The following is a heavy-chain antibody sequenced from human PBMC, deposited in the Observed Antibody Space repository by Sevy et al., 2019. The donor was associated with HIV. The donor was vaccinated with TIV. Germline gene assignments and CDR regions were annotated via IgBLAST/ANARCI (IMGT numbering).Heavy chain of an antibody. D-gene: IGHD2-15*01. CDR1: GYTFTSYA. Sequence: ASVKVSCKVSGYTFTSYAIHWVRQAPGQRLEWMGWINGGDDDTKYSQSFQGRVTITRDTSATTAYMELSSLRSEDTAVYYCARSHLRSGGSCYWFDPWGQGTLVTVSS. V-gene: IGHV1-3*01. CDR3: ARSHLRSGGSCYWFDP. CDR2: INGGDDDT. J-gene: IGHJ5*02.